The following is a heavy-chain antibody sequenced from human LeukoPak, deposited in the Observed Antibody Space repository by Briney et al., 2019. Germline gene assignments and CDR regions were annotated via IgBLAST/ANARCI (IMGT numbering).Heavy chain of an antibody. CDR3: ARSRSMTTNKNYFDP. V-gene: IGHV4-59*08. CDR2: IYYSGST. D-gene: IGHD4-17*01. CDR1: GGSISSYY. J-gene: IGHJ5*02. Sequence: SETLSLTCTVSGGSISSYYWSWIRQPPGKGLEWIGYIYYSGSTNYNPSLRSRVTISVDTSENQFSLRLSSVTAADTAVYYCARSRSMTTNKNYFDPWGQGTLVTVSS.